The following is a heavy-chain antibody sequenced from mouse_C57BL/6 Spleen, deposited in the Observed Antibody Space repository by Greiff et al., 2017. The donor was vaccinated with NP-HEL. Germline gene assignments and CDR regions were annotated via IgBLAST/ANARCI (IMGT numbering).Heavy chain of an antibody. J-gene: IGHJ2*01. Sequence: QVQLQQSGPELVKPGASVKISCKASGYAFSSSWMNWVKQRPGKGLEWIGRIYPGDGATNYNGKFKGKATLTADKSSSTAYMQLSSLTSEDSAVYFCARNYGSSYGFDDWGKGTTLTVSS. D-gene: IGHD1-1*01. CDR2: IYPGDGAT. V-gene: IGHV1-82*01. CDR1: GYAFSSSW. CDR3: ARNYGSSYGFDD.